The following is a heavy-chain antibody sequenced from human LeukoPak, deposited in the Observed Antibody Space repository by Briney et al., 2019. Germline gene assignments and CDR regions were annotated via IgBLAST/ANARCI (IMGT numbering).Heavy chain of an antibody. Sequence: PSETLSLTCAVYGGSFSGYYWSWIRQPPGKGLEWIGEINHSGSTNDNPSLKSRVTISADTSQNQFSLKLSSVTAADTAVYYCASRKLGNDYWGQGTLVTVSS. CDR1: GGSFSGYY. D-gene: IGHD7-27*01. J-gene: IGHJ4*02. V-gene: IGHV4-34*01. CDR2: INHSGST. CDR3: ASRKLGNDY.